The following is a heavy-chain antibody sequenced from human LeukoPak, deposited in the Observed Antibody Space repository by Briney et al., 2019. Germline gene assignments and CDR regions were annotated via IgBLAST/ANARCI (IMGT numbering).Heavy chain of an antibody. CDR3: TRPDYYRGAESYGGDF. J-gene: IGHJ4*02. CDR1: GFAFRSYG. V-gene: IGHV3-48*01. Sequence: GGSLRLSCVASGFAFRSYGMNWVRQAPGKGLEWVSYIGGDFATIYADSVKGRFTISRDNAKNSLSLQMNSLRADDTAVYYCTRPDYYRGAESYGGDFWGQGTLVTVSS. D-gene: IGHD3-10*01. CDR2: IGGDFATI.